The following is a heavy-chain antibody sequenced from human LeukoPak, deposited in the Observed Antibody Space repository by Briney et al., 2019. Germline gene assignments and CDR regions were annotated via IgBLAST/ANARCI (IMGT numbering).Heavy chain of an antibody. CDR2: INHSGST. Sequence: SETLSLTCAVYGGSFSGYYWSWIRQPPGKGLEWIGEINHSGSTNYNPSLKSRVTISVDTSKNQFSLKLSSVTAADTAVCYCAVGGRGYCSSTSCYRAPFSFDPWGQGTLVTVSS. CDR1: GGSFSGYY. D-gene: IGHD2-2*02. CDR3: AVGGRGYCSSTSCYRAPFSFDP. J-gene: IGHJ5*02. V-gene: IGHV4-34*01.